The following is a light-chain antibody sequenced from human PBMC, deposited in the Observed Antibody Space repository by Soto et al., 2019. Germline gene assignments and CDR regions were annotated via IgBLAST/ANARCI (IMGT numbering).Light chain of an antibody. J-gene: IGKJ1*01. CDR2: AAS. CDR3: QQSYSSPPT. CDR1: QSISNH. V-gene: IGKV1-39*01. Sequence: SQMTQSPSSLCSSVEYRLIRRSRASQSISNHFTWYQQKPGKAPKLLIFAASSLPSGVPSRFSGSRSGTDFTLTISSLQSEDFATYYCQQSYSSPPTFGQGTKVDIK.